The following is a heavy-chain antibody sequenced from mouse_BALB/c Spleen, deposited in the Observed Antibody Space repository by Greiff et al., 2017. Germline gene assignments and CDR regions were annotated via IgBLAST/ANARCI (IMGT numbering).Heavy chain of an antibody. CDR1: GYTFTSYW. D-gene: IGHD1-1*01. V-gene: IGHV1-7*01. CDR2: INPSTGYT. CDR3: ARQGITTVVARGLGAMDY. Sequence: QVQLQQSGAELAKPGASVKMSCKASGYTFTSYWMHWVKQRPGQGLEWIGYINPSTGYTEYNQKFKDKATLTADKSSSTAYMQLSSLTSEDSAVYYCARQGITTVVARGLGAMDYWGQGTSVTVSS. J-gene: IGHJ4*01.